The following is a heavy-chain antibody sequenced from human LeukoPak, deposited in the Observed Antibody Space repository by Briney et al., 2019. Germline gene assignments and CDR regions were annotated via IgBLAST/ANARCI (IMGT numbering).Heavy chain of an antibody. J-gene: IGHJ4*02. CDR3: AKSLRAIAVAGTNLDS. Sequence: PGGSLRLSCAASGFTFSSYAMSWVRQAPGKGLEWVSTISGSGTAYYADSVKGRFTISRNNSNNTLYLRMNSLRSDDTAIYYCAKSLRAIAVAGTNLDSWGQGTLVTVSS. CDR1: GFTFSSYA. D-gene: IGHD6-19*01. V-gene: IGHV3-23*01. CDR2: ISGSGTA.